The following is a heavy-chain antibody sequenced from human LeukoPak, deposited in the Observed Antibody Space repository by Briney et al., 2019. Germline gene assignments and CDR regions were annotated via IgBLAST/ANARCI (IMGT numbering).Heavy chain of an antibody. CDR3: AKDFIYSSSWFDY. CDR2: IKQDGSEK. Sequence: GGSLRLSCAASGFTFSNYWMTWVRQAPGKGLEWVANIKQDGSEKYYVDSVKGRFTISRDNAKNSLYLQMNSLRAEDTAVYYCAKDFIYSSSWFDYWGQGTLVTVSS. CDR1: GFTFSNYW. D-gene: IGHD6-13*01. J-gene: IGHJ4*02. V-gene: IGHV3-7*01.